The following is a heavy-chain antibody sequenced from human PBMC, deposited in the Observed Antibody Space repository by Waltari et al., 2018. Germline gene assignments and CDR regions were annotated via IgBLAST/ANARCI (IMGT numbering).Heavy chain of an antibody. CDR1: DGSFSGYF. V-gene: IGHV4-34*01. D-gene: IGHD3-10*01. J-gene: IGHJ6*02. CDR2: INRDGSN. Sequence: QVQLQQWGAGLLKPSATLSLTCAVYDGSFSGYFWSWLRQSPGKGLEWIGQINRDGSNIYNPSLKSRVAMSVDTLKSQISLRLTSVTAADAAVYYCARVGDYHGSGRFGLDVWGQGTRVTVSS. CDR3: ARVGDYHGSGRFGLDV.